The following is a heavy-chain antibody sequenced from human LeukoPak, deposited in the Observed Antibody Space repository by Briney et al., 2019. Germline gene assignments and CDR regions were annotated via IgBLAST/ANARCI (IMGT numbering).Heavy chain of an antibody. D-gene: IGHD1-26*01. Sequence: SETLSLTCNVFGDSTSSSSCYWGWIRQPPGKGLEWIGNIYYSGDPSYSTSLKSRVSISVDTPKNQSSLKLSSVTDADAAVYYCVREVVVGFDPWGQGILVTVSS. J-gene: IGHJ5*02. V-gene: IGHV4-39*02. CDR3: VREVVVGFDP. CDR2: IYYSGDP. CDR1: GDSTSSSSCY.